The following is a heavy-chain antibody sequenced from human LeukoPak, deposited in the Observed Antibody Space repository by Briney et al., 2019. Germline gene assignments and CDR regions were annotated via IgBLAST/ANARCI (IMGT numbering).Heavy chain of an antibody. D-gene: IGHD3-3*01. J-gene: IGHJ6*02. Sequence: GGSLRLSCAASGFTFSSYSMNWVRQAPGKGLEWVSYISSSSSTIYYADSVKGRLTISRDNAKNSLYLQMNSLRAEDTPVYYCATSSRPSYYDFWSGYYNYYYYGMDVWGQGTTVTVSS. V-gene: IGHV3-48*01. CDR1: GFTFSSYS. CDR2: ISSSSSTI. CDR3: ATSSRPSYYDFWSGYYNYYYYGMDV.